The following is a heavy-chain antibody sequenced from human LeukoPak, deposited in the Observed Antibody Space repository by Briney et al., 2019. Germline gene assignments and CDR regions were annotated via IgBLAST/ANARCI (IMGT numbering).Heavy chain of an antibody. CDR3: ARAGSPVVITTLPLNY. J-gene: IGHJ4*02. V-gene: IGHV3-21*01. D-gene: IGHD3-22*01. CDR1: GFTFSSYS. Sequence: GGSLRLSCAASGFTFSSYSMNWVRQAPGKGLEWVSSISSSGSYIYYADSVKGRFTISRGNAKNSLYLQMNSLRAEDTAVYYCARAGSPVVITTLPLNYWGQGTLVTVSS. CDR2: ISSSGSYI.